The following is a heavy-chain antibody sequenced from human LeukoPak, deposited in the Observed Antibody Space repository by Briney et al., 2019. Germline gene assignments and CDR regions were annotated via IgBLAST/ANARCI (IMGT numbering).Heavy chain of an antibody. CDR1: GGSISSNY. CDR2: IYYSGST. D-gene: IGHD5/OR15-5a*01. J-gene: IGHJ2*01. V-gene: IGHV4-59*01. Sequence: SETQSLTCTVSGGSISSNYWSWSRQPPGKGLEWIGYIYYSGSTNYNPSLKSRVTISVDTSKNQFSLKLSSVTAADTAVYYCAREKEEESMAIGSWYFDLWGRGTLATVSS. CDR3: AREKEEESMAIGSWYFDL.